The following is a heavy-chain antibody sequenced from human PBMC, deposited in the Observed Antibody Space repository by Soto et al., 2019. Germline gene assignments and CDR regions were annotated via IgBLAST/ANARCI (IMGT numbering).Heavy chain of an antibody. CDR1: GYIFTGYY. CDR3: ATSRISIAVAGETEYYFDY. D-gene: IGHD6-19*01. CDR2: INPNSGDT. J-gene: IGHJ4*02. Sequence: ASVKVSCKSSGYIFTGYYMHWVRQAPGQGLEWMGWINPNSGDTNYTQKFQGWVTMTRDTSISTAYMELSRLRSDDTAVYYCATSRISIAVAGETEYYFDYWGQGTLVTVSS. V-gene: IGHV1-2*04.